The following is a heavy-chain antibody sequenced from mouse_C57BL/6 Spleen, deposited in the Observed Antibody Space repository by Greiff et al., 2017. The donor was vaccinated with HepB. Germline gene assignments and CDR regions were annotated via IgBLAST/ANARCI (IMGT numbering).Heavy chain of an antibody. CDR3: ALMVTGY. CDR1: GYTFTDYY. J-gene: IGHJ2*01. CDR2: INPNNGGT. Sequence: EVQRVESGPELVKPGASVKISCKASGYTFTDYYMNWVKQSHGKSLEWIGDINPNNGGTSYNQKFKGKATLTVDKSSSTAYMELRSLTSEDSAVYYCALMVTGYWGQGTTLTVSS. V-gene: IGHV1-26*01. D-gene: IGHD2-2*01.